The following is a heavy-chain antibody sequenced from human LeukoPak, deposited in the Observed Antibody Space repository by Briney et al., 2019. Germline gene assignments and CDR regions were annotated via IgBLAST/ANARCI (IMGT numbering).Heavy chain of an antibody. CDR3: AKTGYYYGSGSQTYFDY. J-gene: IGHJ4*02. CDR2: ISYDGSNK. V-gene: IGHV3-30*18. D-gene: IGHD3-10*01. Sequence: GGSLRLSCAASGFTFSSYGMHWVRQAPGKGLEWVAVISYDGSNKYYADSVKGRFTISRGNSKNTLYLQMNSLRAEDTAVYYCAKTGYYYGSGSQTYFDYWGQGTLVTVSS. CDR1: GFTFSSYG.